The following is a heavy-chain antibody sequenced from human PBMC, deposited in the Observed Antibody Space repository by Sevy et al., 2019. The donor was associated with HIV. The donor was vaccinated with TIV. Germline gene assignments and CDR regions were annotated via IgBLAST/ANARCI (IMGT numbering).Heavy chain of an antibody. CDR2: ISSRSNNI. D-gene: IGHD6-19*01. Sequence: GGSLRLSCAASGFTFSSYSMNWVRQAPGKGLEWVSYISSRSNNIYYADSVKGRFTISRDNAKNSLYLQMNSLRTEDTALYYCAKDTSRVVAGTGYFDYWGQGTLVTVSS. CDR3: AKDTSRVVAGTGYFDY. CDR1: GFTFSSYS. J-gene: IGHJ4*02. V-gene: IGHV3-48*04.